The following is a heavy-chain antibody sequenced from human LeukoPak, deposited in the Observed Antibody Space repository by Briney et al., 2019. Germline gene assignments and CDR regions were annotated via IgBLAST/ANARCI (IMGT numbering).Heavy chain of an antibody. V-gene: IGHV3-20*01. CDR3: ARARYCSSTSCPPAAFDI. D-gene: IGHD2-2*01. CDR2: INWNGGST. J-gene: IGHJ3*02. Sequence: GGSLRLSCAASGFTFDDYGMSWVRQAPGKGLEWVSGINWNGGSTGYAGSVKGRFTISRDNAKNSLYLQMNSLRAEDTALYHCARARYCSSTSCPPAAFDIWGQGTMVTVSS. CDR1: GFTFDDYG.